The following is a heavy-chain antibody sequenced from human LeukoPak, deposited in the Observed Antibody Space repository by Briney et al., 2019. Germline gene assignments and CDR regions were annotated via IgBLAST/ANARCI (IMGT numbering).Heavy chain of an antibody. D-gene: IGHD5-18*01. Sequence: ASVKVSCKASGYAFTSYGISWVRQAPGQGLEWMGWISAYNGNTNYAQKLQGRVTMTTDTSTSTAYMELRSLRSDDTAVYYCARDCTAMAKCGYFDYWGQGTLVTVSS. V-gene: IGHV1-18*01. CDR1: GYAFTSYG. CDR2: ISAYNGNT. J-gene: IGHJ4*02. CDR3: ARDCTAMAKCGYFDY.